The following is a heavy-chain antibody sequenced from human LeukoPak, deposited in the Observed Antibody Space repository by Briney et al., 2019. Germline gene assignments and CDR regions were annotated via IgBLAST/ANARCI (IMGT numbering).Heavy chain of an antibody. CDR1: GFTFSRYG. Sequence: GGSLRLSCVASGFTFSRYGMHWVRQAPGKGLEWVAFIQDDGRRTEYADSVKGRFTISRDNSKNTLYLQMNSLRAEDTAVYYCAKADSGSYYGLGDYFDYWGQGTLVTVSS. CDR2: IQDDGRRT. CDR3: AKADSGSYYGLGDYFDY. J-gene: IGHJ4*02. V-gene: IGHV3-30*02. D-gene: IGHD1-26*01.